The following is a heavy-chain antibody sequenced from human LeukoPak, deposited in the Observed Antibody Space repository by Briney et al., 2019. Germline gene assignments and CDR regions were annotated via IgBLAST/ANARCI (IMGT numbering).Heavy chain of an antibody. J-gene: IGHJ4*02. Sequence: GGSLRLSCAASGFTFSSYSMNWVRQAPGKGLEWVSYISSSSSTIYYADSVKGRFTISRDNAKNSLYLQMNSLRAEDTAVYYCARDYPGGSYYDWGQGTLVTVSS. CDR1: GFTFSSYS. D-gene: IGHD1-26*01. V-gene: IGHV3-48*01. CDR3: ARDYPGGSYYD. CDR2: ISSSSSTI.